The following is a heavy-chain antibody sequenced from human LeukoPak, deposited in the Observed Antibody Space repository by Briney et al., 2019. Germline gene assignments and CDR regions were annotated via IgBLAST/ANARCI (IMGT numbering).Heavy chain of an antibody. V-gene: IGHV3-21*04. J-gene: IGHJ3*02. CDR3: AKGNDYGDGGAFDI. D-gene: IGHD4-17*01. CDR2: ISSGSSAI. CDR1: GFTFTTYS. Sequence: GGSLRLSCEASGFTFTTYSMTWVRQAPGKGLEWVSIISSGSSAIFSADALKGRFTISRDDAKNLLYLDMNSLRAEDTAVYYCAKGNDYGDGGAFDIWGQGTMVTVSS.